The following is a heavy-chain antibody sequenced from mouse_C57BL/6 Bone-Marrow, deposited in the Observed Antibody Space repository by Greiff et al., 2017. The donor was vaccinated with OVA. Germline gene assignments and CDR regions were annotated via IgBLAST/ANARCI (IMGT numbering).Heavy chain of an antibody. CDR1: GYTFTSYW. J-gene: IGHJ1*03. CDR2: IHPNSGST. V-gene: IGHV1-64*01. D-gene: IGHD1-1*01. Sequence: VQLQQPGAELVKPGASVKLSCKASGYTFTSYWMHWVKQRPGQGLEWIGMIHPNSGSTNYNEKFKSKATLTVDKSSSTAYMQLSSLTSEDSAVYYCARFTTVPRYFDVWGTGTTVTVSS. CDR3: ARFTTVPRYFDV.